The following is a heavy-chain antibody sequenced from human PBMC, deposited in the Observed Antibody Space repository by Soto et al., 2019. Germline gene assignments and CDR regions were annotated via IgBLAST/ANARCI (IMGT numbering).Heavy chain of an antibody. CDR2: ISGSGGST. Sequence: EVQLLESGGSLVQPGGSLRLSCAASGFTFSSYAMSWVRQAPWKGLEWVSTISGSGGSTYYADSVKGRFTISRDNSKNTLYLQMNSLRAEDTAVYYCAKVPDYYDSSGYYYAEYFQHWGQGTLVTVSS. V-gene: IGHV3-23*01. CDR3: AKVPDYYDSSGYYYAEYFQH. J-gene: IGHJ1*01. D-gene: IGHD3-22*01. CDR1: GFTFSSYA.